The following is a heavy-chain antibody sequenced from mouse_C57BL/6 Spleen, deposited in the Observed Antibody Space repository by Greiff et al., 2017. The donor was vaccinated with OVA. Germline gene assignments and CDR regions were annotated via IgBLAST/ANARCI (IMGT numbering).Heavy chain of an antibody. J-gene: IGHJ1*03. CDR2: IHPNSGST. Sequence: QVQLQQPGAELVKPGASVKLSCKASGYTFTSYWMHWVKQRPGQGLEWIGMIHPNSGSTNYNEKFKSKATLTVDKSSSTAYMQLSSLTSEDSAVYYCARGEDYYGSDSYWYFDVWGTGTTVTVSS. D-gene: IGHD1-1*01. CDR3: ARGEDYYGSDSYWYFDV. CDR1: GYTFTSYW. V-gene: IGHV1-64*01.